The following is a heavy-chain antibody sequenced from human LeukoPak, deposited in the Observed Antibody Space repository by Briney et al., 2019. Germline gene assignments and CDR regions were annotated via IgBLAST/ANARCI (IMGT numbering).Heavy chain of an antibody. V-gene: IGHV1-2*02. D-gene: IGHD3-3*01. CDR3: ARAPLEWLLSYRVHRTSFDY. CDR1: GYTFTGYY. CDR2: INPNSGGT. J-gene: IGHJ4*02. Sequence: GASVKVSCKASGYTFTGYYMHWVRQAPGQGLEWMGWINPNSGGTNYAQKFQGRVTMTRDTSISTAYMELSRLRSDDTAVYYCARAPLEWLLSYRVHRTSFDYWGQGTLVTVSS.